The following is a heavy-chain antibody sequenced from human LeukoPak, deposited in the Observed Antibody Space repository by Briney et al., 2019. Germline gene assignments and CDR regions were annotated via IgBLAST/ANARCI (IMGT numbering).Heavy chain of an antibody. J-gene: IGHJ1*01. CDR1: GFTFSGYS. V-gene: IGHV3-48*02. Sequence: GGSLRLSCAASGFTFSGYSMNWVRQAVGKGLEWVSYISASSSSIHYADSVKGRFTISRDNAKNSLYLQMNSLRDEDTAVYYCARRAAGRPGADYFQHWGQGILVTVSS. CDR2: ISASSSSI. D-gene: IGHD3-10*01. CDR3: ARRAAGRPGADYFQH.